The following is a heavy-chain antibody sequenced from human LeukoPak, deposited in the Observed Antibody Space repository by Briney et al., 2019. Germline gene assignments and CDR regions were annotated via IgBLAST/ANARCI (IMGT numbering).Heavy chain of an antibody. CDR3: AREMATSFGYYYYMDV. J-gene: IGHJ6*03. CDR1: GYSISSGYY. V-gene: IGHV4-38-2*02. D-gene: IGHD3-16*01. CDR2: IYHSGST. Sequence: PSETLSLTCTVSGYSISSGYYWGWIRQPPGKGLEWIGSIYHSGSTYYNPSLKSRVTISVDTSKNQFSLKLSSVTAADTAVYYCAREMATSFGYYYYMDVWGKGTTVTVSS.